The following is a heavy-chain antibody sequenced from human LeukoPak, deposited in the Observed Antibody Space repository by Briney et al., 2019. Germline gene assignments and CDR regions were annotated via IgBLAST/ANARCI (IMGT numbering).Heavy chain of an antibody. Sequence: ASVKVSCKASGYTFTSYDINWVRQATGQGLEWMGWMNPNSGNTGYAQKFQGRVTMTRNTSISTAYMELSSLRSEDTAVYYCARDAVVAAGDYYGMDVWGQGTTVTVSS. CDR1: GYTFTSYD. V-gene: IGHV1-8*01. CDR3: ARDAVVAAGDYYGMDV. D-gene: IGHD2-15*01. CDR2: MNPNSGNT. J-gene: IGHJ6*02.